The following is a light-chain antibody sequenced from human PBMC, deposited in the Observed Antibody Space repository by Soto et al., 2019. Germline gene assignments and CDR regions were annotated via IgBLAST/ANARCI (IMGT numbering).Light chain of an antibody. CDR1: QSVSRK. CDR2: GAS. J-gene: IGKJ4*01. V-gene: IGKV3-15*01. CDR3: HQYYNTPLT. Sequence: EIVMTQSPATLSVSPGERATLSCRASQSVSRKLAWYQQTRGQAPRLLIYGASTRATGFPARFSGSGSGSEFTLTISSLQAEDVAVYYCHQYYNTPLTFGGGTKVDIK.